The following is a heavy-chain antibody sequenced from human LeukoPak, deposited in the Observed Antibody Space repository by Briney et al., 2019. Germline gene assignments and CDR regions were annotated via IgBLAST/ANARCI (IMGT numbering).Heavy chain of an antibody. CDR1: GFTFSTYA. D-gene: IGHD6-19*01. Sequence: PGGSLRLSCAASGFTFSTYAMSWVRHTPGKGLEWLSGISSGGNTQYTDSVKGRFTVSRDNSKNTLHLQMDSLRAEDTAIYYCTKDRRQWVVPYFDSWGQGTVVTVSS. CDR2: ISSGGNT. J-gene: IGHJ4*02. CDR3: TKDRRQWVVPYFDS. V-gene: IGHV3-23*01.